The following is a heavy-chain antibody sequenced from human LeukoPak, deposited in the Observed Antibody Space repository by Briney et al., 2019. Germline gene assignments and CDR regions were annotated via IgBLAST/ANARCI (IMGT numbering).Heavy chain of an antibody. CDR2: IFYSKST. D-gene: IGHD3-22*01. V-gene: IGHV4-59*01. J-gene: IGHJ6*03. Sequence: PSETLSLTCPVSGASISSYYWSWIRQPPGKGLEWIGDIFYSKSTNYNPSLKSRVIISLDTSKNQVSLNLSSVTAADTAVYYCARVILSFDSSGSYPTHYYFYYLDVWGKGTTVTVSS. CDR3: ARVILSFDSSGSYPTHYYFYYLDV. CDR1: GASISSYY.